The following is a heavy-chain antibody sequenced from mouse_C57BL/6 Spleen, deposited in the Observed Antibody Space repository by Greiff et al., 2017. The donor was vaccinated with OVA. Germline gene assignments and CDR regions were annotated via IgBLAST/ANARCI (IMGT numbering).Heavy chain of an antibody. J-gene: IGHJ1*03. CDR3: ASGSSPHWYFDV. CDR1: GFNIKDYY. CDR2: IDPEDGET. D-gene: IGHD1-1*01. Sequence: EVKLVESGAELVKPGASVKLSCTASGFNIKDYYMHWVKQRTEQGLEWIGRIDPEDGETKYAPKFQGKATITADTSSNTAYLQLSSLTSEDTAVYYCASGSSPHWYFDVWGTGTTVTVSS. V-gene: IGHV14-2*01.